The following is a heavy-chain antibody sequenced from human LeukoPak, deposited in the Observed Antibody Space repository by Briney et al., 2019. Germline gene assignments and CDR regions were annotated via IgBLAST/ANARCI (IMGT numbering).Heavy chain of an antibody. CDR3: ARDRSTYGGFDY. J-gene: IGHJ4*02. CDR1: GFTFSSYW. Sequence: GGSLRLSCAASGFTFSSYWMSWVRQAPGKGLEWVAHIRQDGSEISYVDSVEGRFTISRDNAKNSLYLQMNSLRAEDTAVYYCARDRSTYGGFDYWGQGTLVTVSS. CDR2: IRQDGSEI. D-gene: IGHD4-17*01. V-gene: IGHV3-7*01.